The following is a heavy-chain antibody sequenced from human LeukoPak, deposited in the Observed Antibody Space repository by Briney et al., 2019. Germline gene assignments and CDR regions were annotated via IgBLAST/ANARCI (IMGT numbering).Heavy chain of an antibody. D-gene: IGHD2-2*01. J-gene: IGHJ6*04. Sequence: PAETLSLTCAVSGGSFSGYYWSWIRQPPGKGLEWVGEINHSGSTNYNPSLKSRVTISVDTSKNQFSLKLSSVTAADTAVYYCARGGSSTHGMDVWGKGTTVTVSS. CDR2: INHSGST. CDR3: ARGGSSTHGMDV. V-gene: IGHV4-34*01. CDR1: GGSFSGYY.